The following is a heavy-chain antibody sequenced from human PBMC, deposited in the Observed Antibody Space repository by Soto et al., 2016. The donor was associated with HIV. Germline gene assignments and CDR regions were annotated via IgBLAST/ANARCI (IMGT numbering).Heavy chain of an antibody. Sequence: EVQLVESGGGLVEPGGSLRLSCAASGFTFNKAWMSWVRQAPGKGLEWVGRIETNPEGGTTDYAAPVKGRFTISRDDSKDTVYLQMNSLKSEDTAVYYCTLPVYSSGTYGWGQGTLVTVSS. CDR1: GFTFNKAW. J-gene: IGHJ4*02. CDR2: IETNPEGGTT. V-gene: IGHV3-15*04. D-gene: IGHD6-19*01. CDR3: TLPVYSSGTYG.